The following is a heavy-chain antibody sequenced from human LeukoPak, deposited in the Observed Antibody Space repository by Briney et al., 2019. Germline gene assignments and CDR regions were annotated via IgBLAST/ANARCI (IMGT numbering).Heavy chain of an antibody. CDR2: ISWNSGSI. CDR1: GFTFDDYA. CDR3: ARRGTSSSWSVGFGY. Sequence: GGSLRLSCAASGFTFDDYAMHRVRQAPGKGLEWVSGISWNSGSIGYADSVKGRFTISRDNAKNSLYLQMNSLRAEDTALYYCARRGTSSSWSVGFGYWGQGTLVTVSS. D-gene: IGHD6-13*01. V-gene: IGHV3-9*01. J-gene: IGHJ4*02.